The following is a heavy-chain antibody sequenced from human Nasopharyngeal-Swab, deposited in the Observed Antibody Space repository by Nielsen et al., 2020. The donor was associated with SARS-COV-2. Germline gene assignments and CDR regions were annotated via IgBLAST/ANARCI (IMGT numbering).Heavy chain of an antibody. J-gene: IGHJ6*03. V-gene: IGHV1-3*01. Sequence: ASVKVSCKASGYTFTSYAMHWVRQAPAQRLEWMGWINAGNGNTKYSQKFQGRVTITRDTSASTAYMELSSLRSEDTAVYYCAKGLAAAGTDYYYYMDVWGKGTTVTVSS. D-gene: IGHD6-13*01. CDR3: AKGLAAAGTDYYYYMDV. CDR2: INAGNGNT. CDR1: GYTFTSYA.